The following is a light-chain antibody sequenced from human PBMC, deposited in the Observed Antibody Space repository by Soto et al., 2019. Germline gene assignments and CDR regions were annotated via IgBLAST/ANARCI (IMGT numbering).Light chain of an antibody. CDR1: HSVNTNY. CDR2: GAS. J-gene: IGKJ1*01. Sequence: EIVLTQSPGTLSLSPGERATLSCRASHSVNTNYLAWYQQKPGQAPRLLIYGASSRATGIPDRFSGSGSGTDFTLTITRLEPEDFAVYYCQQYGTSRTFGQGTKVAIK. V-gene: IGKV3-20*01. CDR3: QQYGTSRT.